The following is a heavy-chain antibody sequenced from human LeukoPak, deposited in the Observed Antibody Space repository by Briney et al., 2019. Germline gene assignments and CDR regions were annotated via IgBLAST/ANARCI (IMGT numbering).Heavy chain of an antibody. CDR2: IYSGGST. CDR3: ARGGHFLRERQRFDY. Sequence: GGSLRLSCAASGFTVSSNHMSWVRQAPGKGLEWVSVIYSGGSTYYADSVKGRFTISRHNSKNTLYLQMNSLRAEDTAVYYCARGGHFLRERQRFDYWGQGTLVTVSS. CDR1: GFTVSSNH. D-gene: IGHD1-26*01. J-gene: IGHJ4*02. V-gene: IGHV3-53*04.